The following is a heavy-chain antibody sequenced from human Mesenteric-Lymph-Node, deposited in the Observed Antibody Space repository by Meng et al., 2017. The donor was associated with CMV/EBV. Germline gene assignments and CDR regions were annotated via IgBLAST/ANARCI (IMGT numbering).Heavy chain of an antibody. CDR1: GGSISSSGYY. V-gene: IGHV4-39*07. J-gene: IGHJ6*02. CDR3: ARDPHPIVGAAYGMDV. D-gene: IGHD1-26*01. Sequence: LRLSCTVSGGSISSSGYYWGWIRQPPGKGLECIGRVYYSGTTNYNPSLQSRVTISVDTSKNQFSLKLSSVTAADTAVYYCARDPHPIVGAAYGMDVWGQGTTVTVSS. CDR2: VYYSGTT.